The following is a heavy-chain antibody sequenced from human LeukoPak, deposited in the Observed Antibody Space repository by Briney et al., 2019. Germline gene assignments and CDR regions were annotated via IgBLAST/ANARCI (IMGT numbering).Heavy chain of an antibody. V-gene: IGHV4-59*01. CDR2: IYYSGST. J-gene: IGHJ4*02. Sequence: SETLSLTXTVSGGSISSCYWSWIRQPPGKGLEWMGYIYYSGSTNYNPSLKSRVTISVDTSKNQFSLKLSSVTAADTAVYYCARGYYDSSGTLDYWGQGTLVTVSS. CDR3: ARGYYDSSGTLDY. CDR1: GGSISSCY. D-gene: IGHD3-22*01.